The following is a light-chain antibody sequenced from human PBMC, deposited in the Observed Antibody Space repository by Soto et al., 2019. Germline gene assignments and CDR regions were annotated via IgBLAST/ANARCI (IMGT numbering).Light chain of an antibody. V-gene: IGKV3-20*01. CDR3: QQYGNSPIT. J-gene: IGKJ5*01. CDR1: QSVSSSY. CDR2: DAS. Sequence: EIVLTQSPDTLSLSPGERATLSCRASQSVSSSYLAWYQQKPGQAPRLLIYDASSRATGIPDRFSGSESGTDFTLTISRLEPEDFAVYYCQQYGNSPITFGQGTRLETK.